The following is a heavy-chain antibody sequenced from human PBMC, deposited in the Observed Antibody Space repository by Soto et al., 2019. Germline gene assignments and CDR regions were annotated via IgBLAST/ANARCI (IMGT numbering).Heavy chain of an antibody. J-gene: IGHJ3*02. Sequence: GGSLRLSCAASGFTFSSYAMSWVRQAPGKGLEWVSAISGSGGSTYYADSVKGRFTISRDNSKNTLYLQMNSLRAEDTAVYYCAKSDYYDSSGSFYDAFDIWGQGTMVTVSS. CDR1: GFTFSSYA. D-gene: IGHD3-22*01. CDR3: AKSDYYDSSGSFYDAFDI. CDR2: ISGSGGST. V-gene: IGHV3-23*01.